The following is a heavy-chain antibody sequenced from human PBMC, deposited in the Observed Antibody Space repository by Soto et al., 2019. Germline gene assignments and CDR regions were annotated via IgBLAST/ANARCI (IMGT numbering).Heavy chain of an antibody. D-gene: IGHD1-26*01. Sequence: QVQLVQSGAEVKKPGSSVKVSCKASGGVFRNYAINWVRQAPGQGLEWMGGIIPVFGTADYSQKFQGRVTITADESTTTAYTELTSLKTEDTAVYFCARDRWGSYSFDSWGQGTLVTVAS. CDR2: IIPVFGTA. V-gene: IGHV1-69*01. CDR1: GGVFRNYA. CDR3: ARDRWGSYSFDS. J-gene: IGHJ5*01.